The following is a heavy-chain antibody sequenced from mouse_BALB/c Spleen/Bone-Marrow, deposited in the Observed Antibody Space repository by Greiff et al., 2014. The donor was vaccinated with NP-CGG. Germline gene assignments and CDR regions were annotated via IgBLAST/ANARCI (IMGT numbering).Heavy chain of an antibody. Sequence: QVQLQQSGAELVRPGASVKLSCKASGYTSTSYWINWVKQRPGQGLEWIGNIYPSDSYTNYSQKFKDKATLTVDKSSSTAYMQLSSPTSEDSAVYFCTRAGNYGNYYAMDYWGQGTSVTVSS. V-gene: IGHV1-69*02. CDR3: TRAGNYGNYYAMDY. CDR1: GYTSTSYW. D-gene: IGHD2-1*01. J-gene: IGHJ4*01. CDR2: IYPSDSYT.